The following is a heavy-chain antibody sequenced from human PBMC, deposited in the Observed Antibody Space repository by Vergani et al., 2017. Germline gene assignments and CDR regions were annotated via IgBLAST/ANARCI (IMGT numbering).Heavy chain of an antibody. Sequence: VQLVESGGGVVQPGRSLRLSCAASGFTFSSYSMNWVRQAPGKGLEWVSSISSSSSYIYCADSVKGRFTISRDNAKNSLYLQMNSLRAEDTAVYYCARSYSSSWYIAPRYYYYMDVWGKGTTVTVSS. D-gene: IGHD6-13*01. J-gene: IGHJ6*03. CDR3: ARSYSSSWYIAPRYYYYMDV. CDR2: ISSSSSYI. V-gene: IGHV3-21*01. CDR1: GFTFSSYS.